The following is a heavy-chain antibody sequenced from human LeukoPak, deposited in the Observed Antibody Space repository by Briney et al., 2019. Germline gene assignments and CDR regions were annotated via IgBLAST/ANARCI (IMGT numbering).Heavy chain of an antibody. V-gene: IGHV4-39*01. J-gene: IGHJ6*02. D-gene: IGHD6-13*01. CDR2: IYYSGST. Sequence: PSETLSLTCTVSGGSISSSSYYWGWIRQPPGKGLEWIGSIYYSGSTYYNPSLKSRVTISVDTSKNQFSLKLSSVTAADTAVYYCARQTFRYSSSIERDDYYYGLDVWGQGTTVTVSS. CDR3: ARQTFRYSSSIERDDYYYGLDV. CDR1: GGSISSSSYY.